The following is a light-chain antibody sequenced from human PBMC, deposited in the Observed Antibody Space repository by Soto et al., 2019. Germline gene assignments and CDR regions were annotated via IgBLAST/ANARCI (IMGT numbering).Light chain of an antibody. CDR3: QQYNTYS. Sequence: DIQMTQSPSTLSASVGDSVTITCRASQTISNWLAWYQQKPGKAPKLLIYKASTLESGVPLRFSGSGSGTEFTITISSLQPDDFATYYCQQYNTYSFGQGTKVEIK. CDR1: QTISNW. J-gene: IGKJ1*01. V-gene: IGKV1-5*03. CDR2: KAS.